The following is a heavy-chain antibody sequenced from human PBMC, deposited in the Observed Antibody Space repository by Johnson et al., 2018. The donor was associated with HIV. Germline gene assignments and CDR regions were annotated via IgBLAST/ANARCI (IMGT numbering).Heavy chain of an antibody. CDR1: GFTFNSYA. CDR3: AKGISGYSDAFDI. CDR2: ISGSGGST. Sequence: VQLVESGGGVVQPARSLRLSCAASGFTFNSYAMHWVRQAPGKGLEWVSAISGSGGSTYYADSVKGRFTISRDNSKNTVYLQLNSLRVEDTAVYYCAKGISGYSDAFDIWGQGTMVTVSS. J-gene: IGHJ3*02. V-gene: IGHV3-23*04. D-gene: IGHD3-10*01.